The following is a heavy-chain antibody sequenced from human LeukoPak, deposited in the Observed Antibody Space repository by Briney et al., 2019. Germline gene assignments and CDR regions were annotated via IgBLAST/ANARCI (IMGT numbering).Heavy chain of an antibody. Sequence: GESLKISCNGSGYXFTTYWISWVRQMPGKGLEWMGIINPGDSNTKYSPSVQGQVTISVDKSIGTAYLQWNSLKASDTAIYYCARKNRTPLRNNWFDSWGQGTLVTVSS. D-gene: IGHD1-1*01. V-gene: IGHV5-51*01. CDR3: ARKNRTPLRNNWFDS. CDR2: INPGDSNT. CDR1: GYXFTTYW. J-gene: IGHJ5*01.